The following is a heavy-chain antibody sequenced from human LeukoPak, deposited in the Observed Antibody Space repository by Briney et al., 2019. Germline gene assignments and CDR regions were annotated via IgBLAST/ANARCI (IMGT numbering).Heavy chain of an antibody. CDR1: GFTFRNYV. V-gene: IGHV3-30*18. J-gene: IGHJ5*02. CDR2: TSSDLNVK. CDR3: AKQFVDI. D-gene: IGHD5-24*01. Sequence: GGSLRLSCAASGFTFRNYVIHWVRQAPGKGLEWVAVTSSDLNVKLYADSVKGRFTISRDNSRSTLYLQMNSLRAEDTAVYYCAKQFVDIWGQGTLVTVSS.